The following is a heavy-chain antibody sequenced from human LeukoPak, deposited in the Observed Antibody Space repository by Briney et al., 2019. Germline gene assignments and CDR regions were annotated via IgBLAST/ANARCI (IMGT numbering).Heavy chain of an antibody. CDR3: ARVLMVYAIMDY. Sequence: ASVKVSCKASGGTFSSYAISWVRQAPGQGLEWMGWINAGNGNTKYSQKFQGRVTITRDTSASTAYMELSSLRSEDTAVYYCARVLMVYAIMDYWGQGTLVTVSS. CDR2: INAGNGNT. V-gene: IGHV1-3*01. J-gene: IGHJ4*02. D-gene: IGHD2-8*01. CDR1: GGTFSSYA.